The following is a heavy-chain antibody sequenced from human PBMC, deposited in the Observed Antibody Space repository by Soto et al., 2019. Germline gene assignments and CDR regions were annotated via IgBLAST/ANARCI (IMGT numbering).Heavy chain of an antibody. CDR3: ARAYYFGSGTSYTLYC. Sequence: PGGSLRLSCAASGFTFSIYGMDWVCQAPGKGLEWVAVISDDGVSKYYADSVQGRFTISRDNSESAVFLQMNSLRPDDTALYFCARAYYFGSGTSYTLYCWGQGTQVTVSS. CDR2: ISDDGVSK. D-gene: IGHD3-10*01. V-gene: IGHV3-30*03. J-gene: IGHJ4*02. CDR1: GFTFSIYG.